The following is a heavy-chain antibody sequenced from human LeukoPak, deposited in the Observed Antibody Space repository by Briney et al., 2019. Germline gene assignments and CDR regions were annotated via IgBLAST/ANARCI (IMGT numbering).Heavy chain of an antibody. CDR1: GGSISSGSYY. D-gene: IGHD4-17*01. CDR2: IYTSGST. V-gene: IGHV4-61*02. Sequence: SQTLSLTCTVSGGSISSGSYYWSWIRQPAGKGLEWIGRIYTSGSTHYNPSLKSRVTISVDTSKNQFSLKLSSVTAADTAVYYCAARGDYFMGRDYWGQGTLVTVSS. J-gene: IGHJ4*02. CDR3: AARGDYFMGRDY.